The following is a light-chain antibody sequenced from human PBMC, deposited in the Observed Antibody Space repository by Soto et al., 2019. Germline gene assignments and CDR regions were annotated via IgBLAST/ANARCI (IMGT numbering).Light chain of an antibody. CDR2: AAS. CDR3: QHSYSTPLFT. CDR1: QSISSY. V-gene: IGKV1-39*01. J-gene: IGKJ3*01. Sequence: DIQMTQSPSSLSASVGDRVTITCRASQSISSYLNWYQQKPGKAPKLLIYAASSLQSGVPSRFSGSGSGTDFTLTISSLQPEDFATYDCQHSYSTPLFTFGPGTKVHIK.